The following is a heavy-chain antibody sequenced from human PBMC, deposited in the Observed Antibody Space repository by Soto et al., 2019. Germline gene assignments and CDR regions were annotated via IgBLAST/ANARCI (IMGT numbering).Heavy chain of an antibody. CDR3: ARDAGAATPGGLSYYYYGMDV. Sequence: SETLSLTCTVSGGSISSYYWSWIRQHPGKGLEWIGYIYYSGSTNYNPSLKSRVTISVDTSKNQFSLKLSSVTAADTAVYYCARDAGAATPGGLSYYYYGMDVWGQGTTVTVS. D-gene: IGHD6-13*01. V-gene: IGHV4-59*01. CDR2: IYYSGST. CDR1: GGSISSYY. J-gene: IGHJ6*02.